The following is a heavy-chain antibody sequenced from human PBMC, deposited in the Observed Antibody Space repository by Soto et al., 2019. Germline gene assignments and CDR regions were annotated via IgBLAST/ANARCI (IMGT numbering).Heavy chain of an antibody. J-gene: IGHJ5*02. CDR2: ISYRGST. CDR3: ASSGIVGREVNTWFDP. Sequence: SETLSLTCTVSAGSITTSYWSWIRQPLGKALEWIGYISYRGSTNYNPSLKGRLTISIDTSKSQISLKLTSMTTADTAVYYCASSGIVGREVNTWFDPWGQGTLVTVSS. D-gene: IGHD3-22*01. V-gene: IGHV4-59*01. CDR1: AGSITTSY.